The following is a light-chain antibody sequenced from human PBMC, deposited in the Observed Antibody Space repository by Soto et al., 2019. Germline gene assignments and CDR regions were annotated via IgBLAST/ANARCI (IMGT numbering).Light chain of an antibody. CDR2: EGS. J-gene: IGLJ1*01. CDR1: SSDVGKFNL. CDR3: CSYAGGSNYV. V-gene: IGLV2-23*01. Sequence: QSALTQPASVSGSPGQSITISCTGTSSDVGKFNLVSWYQQHPGKAPEFMIFEGSKRPSGVSIRFSGSKSGNTASLTISGLQAEDEADYYCCSYAGGSNYVFGTGTKLTVL.